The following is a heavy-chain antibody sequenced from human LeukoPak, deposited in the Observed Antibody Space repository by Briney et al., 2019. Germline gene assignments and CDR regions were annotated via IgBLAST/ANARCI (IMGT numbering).Heavy chain of an antibody. Sequence: GGSLRLSCAASGFTFSTYSMNWVRQAPGKGLEWVSYISSSSNTIYYADSVRGRFTISRDNAKNSLYLQMNSLRDEDTAVHYCARYSSSFQGYYYAMDVWGQGTTVTVSS. J-gene: IGHJ6*02. D-gene: IGHD6-13*01. CDR3: ARYSSSFQGYYYAMDV. CDR2: ISSSSNTI. CDR1: GFTFSTYS. V-gene: IGHV3-48*02.